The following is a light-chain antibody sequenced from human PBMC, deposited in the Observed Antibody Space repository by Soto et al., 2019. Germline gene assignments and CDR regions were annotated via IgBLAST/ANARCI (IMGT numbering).Light chain of an antibody. CDR3: QQYDTPPRT. CDR2: STS. Sequence: EIVLTQSPGTLSLSPGERATLSCRASQSVNTIYFAWYQQKPGQAPRLLIYSTSNRATGIPDRFSGSGSGTDFTFTISRLEPEDFAVYYCQQYDTPPRTFGQGTKVEIK. V-gene: IGKV3-20*01. CDR1: QSVNTIY. J-gene: IGKJ1*01.